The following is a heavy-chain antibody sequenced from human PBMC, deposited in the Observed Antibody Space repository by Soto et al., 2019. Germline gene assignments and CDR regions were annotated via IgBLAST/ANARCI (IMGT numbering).Heavy chain of an antibody. CDR2: ISYDGSNK. CDR1: GFTFSSYA. CDR3: ARGGCVET. V-gene: IGHV3-30-3*01. Sequence: GGSLRLSCAASGFTFSSYAMHWVRQAPGKGLEWVAVISYDGSNKYYADSAKGRFTISRDNSKNTLYLQMNSLSAEEKAVSYCARGGCVETWGQGILVTVSS. J-gene: IGHJ5*02.